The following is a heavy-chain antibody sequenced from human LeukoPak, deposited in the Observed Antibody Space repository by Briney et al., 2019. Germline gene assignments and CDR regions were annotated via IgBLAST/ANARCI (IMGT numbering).Heavy chain of an antibody. D-gene: IGHD6-6*01. Sequence: SETLSLTCTVSGGSISSSSYYWGWIRQPPGKGLEWIGSIYHSGSTYYDPSLKSRATISVDTPKNQFSLKLSSVTAADTAVYYCARTRSSSVFAFDIWGQGTMVTVSS. J-gene: IGHJ3*02. CDR2: IYHSGST. CDR1: GGSISSSSYY. V-gene: IGHV4-39*07. CDR3: ARTRSSSVFAFDI.